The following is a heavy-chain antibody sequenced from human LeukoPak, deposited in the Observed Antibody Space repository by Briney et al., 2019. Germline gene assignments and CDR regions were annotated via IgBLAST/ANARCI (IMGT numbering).Heavy chain of an antibody. V-gene: IGHV1-24*01. J-gene: IGHJ4*02. CDR3: ATEGCSGGNCPPKFDY. Sequence: ASVKVSCKVSGYTLTELSMHWVRQAPGKGLEWMGGFDPEDGETIYAQRFQGRVTMTEDTSTDTAYMELSSLRSEDTAVYYCATEGCSGGNCPPKFDYWGQGTLVTVSS. D-gene: IGHD2-15*01. CDR2: FDPEDGET. CDR1: GYTLTELS.